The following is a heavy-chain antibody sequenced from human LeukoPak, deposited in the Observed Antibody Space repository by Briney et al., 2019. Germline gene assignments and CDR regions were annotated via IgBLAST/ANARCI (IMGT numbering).Heavy chain of an antibody. CDR1: GFTFSNYW. J-gene: IGHJ3*02. Sequence: PGGSLRLSCVASGFTFSNYWMSWVRQAPGKGLEWVAVIWYDGSNKYYADSVKGRFTISRDNSKNTLYLQMNSLRAEDTAVYYCARGGYSYGHDAFDIWGQGTMVTVSS. D-gene: IGHD5-18*01. V-gene: IGHV3-33*08. CDR2: IWYDGSNK. CDR3: ARGGYSYGHDAFDI.